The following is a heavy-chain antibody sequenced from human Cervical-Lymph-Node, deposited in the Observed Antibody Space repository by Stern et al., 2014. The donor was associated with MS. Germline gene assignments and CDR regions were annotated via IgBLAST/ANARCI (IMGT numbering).Heavy chain of an antibody. J-gene: IGHJ4*02. CDR2: IWYDGNKK. V-gene: IGHV3-33*01. CDR3: ARGNWNYEGMGY. CDR1: GFTFSNYG. D-gene: IGHD1-7*01. Sequence: VQLEESGGGVVQPGRSLRLSCAASGFTFSNYGMHCVRQAPGKGLEWLAVIWYDGNKKYYADSVKGRFTISRDNSKNTLFLQMSSLTAEDTALYYCARGNWNYEGMGYWGQGTLVTVSS.